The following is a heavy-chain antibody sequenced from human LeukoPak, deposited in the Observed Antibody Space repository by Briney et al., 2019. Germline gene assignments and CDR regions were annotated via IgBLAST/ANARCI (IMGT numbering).Heavy chain of an antibody. V-gene: IGHV1-18*01. J-gene: IGHJ5*02. D-gene: IGHD2-21*01. Sequence: ASVKLSCKASGYPFTTYGFIWVRQAPGLGLEWMGWISANNGNTKYGQKFQGRGTMTTDTTTETAYMELSSLRFDDTAIYYCARTVGDRADPWGQGSLVTVSS. CDR2: ISANNGNT. CDR3: ARTVGDRADP. CDR1: GYPFTTYG.